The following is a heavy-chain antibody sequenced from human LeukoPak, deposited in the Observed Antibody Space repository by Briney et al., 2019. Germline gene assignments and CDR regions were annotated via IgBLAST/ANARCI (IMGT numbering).Heavy chain of an antibody. CDR1: GFTFSSYS. V-gene: IGHV3-21*01. CDR2: ISSSGSYI. Sequence: GGSLRLSCAASGFTFSSYSMNWVPQAPGKGLEWVSSISSSGSYIYYADSVKGRFTISRDNAKNSLDLQMNSLRAEDTAVYYCAREVGATKTYYFDYWGQGTLVTVSS. D-gene: IGHD1-26*01. CDR3: AREVGATKTYYFDY. J-gene: IGHJ4*02.